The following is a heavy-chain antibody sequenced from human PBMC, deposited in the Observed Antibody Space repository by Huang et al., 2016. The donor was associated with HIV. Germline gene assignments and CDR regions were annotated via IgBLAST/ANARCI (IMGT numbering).Heavy chain of an antibody. D-gene: IGHD3-10*01. Sequence: QVQLQQWGAGLLKPSETLALTCAVYGESLGTYYWAWIRRPPGKGLQWIGEVNDGGDINYNPSLGSRVTIAVDTSRNQVSLTLTSMTAADTATYDCARRFRVAATRKWFDPWGQGTLVIVSS. CDR3: ARRFRVAATRKWFDP. V-gene: IGHV4-34*01. CDR2: VNDGGDI. CDR1: GESLGTYY. J-gene: IGHJ5*02.